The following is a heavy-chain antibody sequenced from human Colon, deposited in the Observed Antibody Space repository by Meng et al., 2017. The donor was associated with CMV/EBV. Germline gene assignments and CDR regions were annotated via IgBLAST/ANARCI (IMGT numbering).Heavy chain of an antibody. J-gene: IGHJ6*02. CDR1: GFSVTSSH. CDR2: IDGSGNS. V-gene: IGHV3-53*01. CDR3: VGLLRPDV. D-gene: IGHD2-21*01. Sequence: GGSLRLSCAASGFSVTSSHLRWVRQAPGKGLEWVSFIDGSGNSDYANSVRGRFTMSRDKSKNILYLQMTSLRADDSAVYYCVGLLRPDVWGQGTTVTVSS.